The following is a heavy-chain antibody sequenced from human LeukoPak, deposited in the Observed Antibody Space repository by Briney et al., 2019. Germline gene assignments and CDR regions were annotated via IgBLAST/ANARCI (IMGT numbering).Heavy chain of an antibody. V-gene: IGHV4-34*01. J-gene: IGHJ5*02. D-gene: IGHD3-10*01. CDR3: AREPYYGSGSRWFDP. CDR1: GGSFSGYY. CDR2: INHSGST. Sequence: SETLSLTCAVYGGSFSGYYWSWIRQPPGKGLEWIGEINHSGSTNYNPSLKSRVTISVDTSKNQLSLKLSSVTAADTAVYYCAREPYYGSGSRWFDPWGQGTLVTVSS.